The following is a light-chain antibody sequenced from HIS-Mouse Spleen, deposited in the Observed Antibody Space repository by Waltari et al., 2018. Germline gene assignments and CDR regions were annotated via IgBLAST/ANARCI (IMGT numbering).Light chain of an antibody. V-gene: IGLV2-23*01. J-gene: IGLJ3*02. CDR3: CSYAGSSTWV. Sequence: QSALTQPASVSGSPGQSITISCTGTSRDVGSYTLVSWYQQHPGQAPKLMIYEGSKRPSGVSNRFSGSKSGNTASLTISGLQAEDEADYYCCSYAGSSTWVFGGGTKLTVL. CDR1: SRDVGSYTL. CDR2: EGS.